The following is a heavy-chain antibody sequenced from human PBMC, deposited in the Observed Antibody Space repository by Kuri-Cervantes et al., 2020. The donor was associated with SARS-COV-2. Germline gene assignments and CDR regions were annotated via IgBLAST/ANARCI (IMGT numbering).Heavy chain of an antibody. CDR3: ESFGLVYGGNSGNAFDI. D-gene: IGHD4-23*01. V-gene: IGHV1-2*02. Sequence: ASVKVSCKASGYTFTGYYMHWVRQAPGQGLEWMGWINPNSGGTNYAQKFQGRVTMTRDTSISTAYMELSRLRSDDTAVYYCESFGLVYGGNSGNAFDIWGQGTMVTVSS. CDR1: GYTFTGYY. J-gene: IGHJ3*02. CDR2: INPNSGGT.